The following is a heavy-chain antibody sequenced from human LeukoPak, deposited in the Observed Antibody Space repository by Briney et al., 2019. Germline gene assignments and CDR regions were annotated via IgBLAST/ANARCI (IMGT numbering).Heavy chain of an antibody. J-gene: IGHJ4*02. CDR2: ISEDGSST. V-gene: IGHV3-7*01. CDR1: GFTFSTYW. CDR3: ARDTYRFDDF. Sequence: GGSLRLSCAASGFTFSTYWMSWVRQTPGKGLDRVASISEDGSSTYYVDSVKGRFTISRDNAKNSLYLQMNNVRVEDAAVYYCARDTYRFDDFWGQGALVTVSS.